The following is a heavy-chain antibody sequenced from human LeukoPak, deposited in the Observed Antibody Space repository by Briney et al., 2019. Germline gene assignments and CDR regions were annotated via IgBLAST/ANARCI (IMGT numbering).Heavy chain of an antibody. V-gene: IGHV3-33*08. J-gene: IGHJ4*02. CDR1: GFTFSSYG. CDR2: IWYGGSNK. Sequence: GGSLRLSCAASGFTFSSYGMHWVRQAPGKGLEWVAVIWYGGSNKYYADSVRGRFTISRDNSKNTLYLQMNSLRAVDTAVYYCAGGSGSYPEYWGQGTLVTLSS. D-gene: IGHD3-10*01. CDR3: AGGSGSYPEY.